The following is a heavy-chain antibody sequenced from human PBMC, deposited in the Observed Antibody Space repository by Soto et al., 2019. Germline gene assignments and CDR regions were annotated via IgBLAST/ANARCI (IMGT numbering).Heavy chain of an antibody. CDR2: ISAYNGNT. J-gene: IGHJ5*02. Sequence: ASVKVSCKASGYTFTSYGISWVRQAPGQGLEWMGWISAYNGNTNYAQKLQGRVTMTTDTSTSTAYMELRSLRSDDTAVYYYARDRRSGSYPNWFDPWGQGTLVPSPQ. CDR1: GYTFTSYG. V-gene: IGHV1-18*04. D-gene: IGHD1-26*01. CDR3: ARDRRSGSYPNWFDP.